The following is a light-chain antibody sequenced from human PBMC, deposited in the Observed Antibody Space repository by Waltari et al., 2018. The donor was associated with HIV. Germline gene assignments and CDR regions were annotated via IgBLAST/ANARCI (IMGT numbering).Light chain of an antibody. CDR1: QSLVYSDENTD. CDR2: TVS. CDR3: MHDTHWPLP. J-gene: IGKJ4*01. V-gene: IGKV2-30*01. Sequence: EVVMTQSPLSLPVTLGQPASSSCRSSQSLVYSDENTDLTWFQQRTGQSPRRLISTVSNRDSGASDRFSGSGSGNDFTLKISRVEAEDVGVYYCMHDTHWPLPFGGGTKVEIK.